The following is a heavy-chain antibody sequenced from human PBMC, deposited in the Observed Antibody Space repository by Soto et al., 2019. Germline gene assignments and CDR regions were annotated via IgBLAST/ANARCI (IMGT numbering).Heavy chain of an antibody. J-gene: IGHJ3*02. D-gene: IGHD2-8*01. V-gene: IGHV3-21*01. Sequence: GGSLSLSCAASGFTFSSYSMNWVRQAPGTGLEWVSSISSSSSYIYYADSVKGRFTISRDNAKNSLYLQMNSLRAEDTAVYYCARTIYCTNGVCYDAFDIWGQGTMVTVSS. CDR1: GFTFSSYS. CDR3: ARTIYCTNGVCYDAFDI. CDR2: ISSSSSYI.